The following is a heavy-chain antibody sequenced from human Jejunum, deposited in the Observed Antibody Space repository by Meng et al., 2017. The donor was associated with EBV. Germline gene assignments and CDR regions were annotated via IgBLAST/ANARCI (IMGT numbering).Heavy chain of an antibody. J-gene: IGHJ4*02. CDR2: FYYSGST. V-gene: IGHV4-39*07. CDR3: ARTYYYDSSGFAPFDY. CDR1: GGSISTTSYY. D-gene: IGHD3-22*01. Sequence: QLQLQESGPGLVKPSETLSLTCTVSGGSISTTSYYWGWIRQPPGKGLEWIGTFYYSGSTYYSPSLKSRVTISEDTSKNQFSLKLNSVTAADTAVYYCARTYYYDSSGFAPFDYWGQGTLVTVSS.